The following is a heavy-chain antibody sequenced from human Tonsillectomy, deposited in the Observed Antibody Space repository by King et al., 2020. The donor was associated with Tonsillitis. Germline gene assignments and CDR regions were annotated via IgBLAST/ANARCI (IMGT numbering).Heavy chain of an antibody. CDR1: GGSISSGDYY. J-gene: IGHJ3*02. Sequence: QLQESGPGLVKPSETLSLTCTVSGGSISSGDYYWGWIRQPPQKGLEWIGRIYYSGRASYNSSLKSRVTISVDTSKNQFSLKLISVTAADTAAYYCARQTGSSSHHDAFDIWGQGTVVTVSS. D-gene: IGHD6-6*01. CDR3: ARQTGSSSHHDAFDI. V-gene: IGHV4-39*01. CDR2: IYYSGRA.